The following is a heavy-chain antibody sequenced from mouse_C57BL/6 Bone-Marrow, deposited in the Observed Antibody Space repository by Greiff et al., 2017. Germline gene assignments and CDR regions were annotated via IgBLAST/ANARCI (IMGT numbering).Heavy chain of an antibody. D-gene: IGHD2-1*01. V-gene: IGHV14-2*01. CDR2: IDPEDGET. CDR1: GFNIKDYY. J-gene: IGHJ2*01. CDR3: ARGGYGNFY. Sequence: VHVKQSGAELVKPGASVKLSCTASGFNIKDYYMHWVKPRTEQGLEWIGRIDPEDGETKYAPKFQGKATLTADTSSNTAYLQLSSLTSEDTAVYYCARGGYGNFYWGQGTTLTVSS.